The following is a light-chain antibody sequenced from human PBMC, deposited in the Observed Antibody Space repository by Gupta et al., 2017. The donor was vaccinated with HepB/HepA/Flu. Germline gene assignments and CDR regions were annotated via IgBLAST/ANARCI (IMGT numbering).Light chain of an antibody. Sequence: SALTQPRSVSGSPGQSVTLSCTGTTRDVGKYDYVSWYQHHPGKAPKLIIYDVNKRPSGVPARFSGSKSANTASLTISGLQAEDEADYYCCSETGSHTLYVFGGGTTVTVL. CDR2: DVN. V-gene: IGLV2-11*01. J-gene: IGLJ1*01. CDR3: CSETGSHTLYV. CDR1: TRDVGKYDY.